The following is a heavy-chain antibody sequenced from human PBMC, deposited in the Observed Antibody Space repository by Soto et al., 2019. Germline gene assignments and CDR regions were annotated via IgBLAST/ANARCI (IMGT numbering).Heavy chain of an antibody. CDR1: GFPLSTYG. CDR2: ITGTGGNT. Sequence: EVQLLESGGGLVQPGGSLRLSCAASGFPLSTYGMTWFRQAPGKVLEWVSAITGTGGNTYYVDSVKGRFTSSRDNSKNMLYLQVNSLRVEDTAVYYCARIRGYWYGLDVWGQGTTVNVSS. V-gene: IGHV3-23*01. CDR3: ARIRGYWYGLDV. J-gene: IGHJ6*02.